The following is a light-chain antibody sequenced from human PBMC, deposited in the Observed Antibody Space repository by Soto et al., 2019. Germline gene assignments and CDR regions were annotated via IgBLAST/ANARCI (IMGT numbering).Light chain of an antibody. CDR3: QQYGSSSFT. CDR2: GAS. Sequence: EIVLTQSPGTLSLSPGERATLSCRASQSVSSSYLAWYQQKPGQAPRLLIYGASSRATGIPDRFSGSGSGTDFTLTIGRLEAEDFAVYYCQQYGSSSFTFGGGTKVEIK. CDR1: QSVSSSY. J-gene: IGKJ4*01. V-gene: IGKV3-20*01.